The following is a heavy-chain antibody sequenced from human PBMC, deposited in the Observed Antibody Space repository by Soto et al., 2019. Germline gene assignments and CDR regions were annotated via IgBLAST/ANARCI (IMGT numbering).Heavy chain of an antibody. CDR3: ASGEPLNVFDY. V-gene: IGHV4-59*01. Sequence: SETLSLTCTVSGGSISSYYWSWIRQPPGKGLEWIGYIYYSGSTNYNPSLKSRGTISVDTSKNQFSLKLSSVTAADTAVYYCASGEPLNVFDYWGQGTLVTISS. CDR1: GGSISSYY. CDR2: IYYSGST. J-gene: IGHJ4*02. D-gene: IGHD4-17*01.